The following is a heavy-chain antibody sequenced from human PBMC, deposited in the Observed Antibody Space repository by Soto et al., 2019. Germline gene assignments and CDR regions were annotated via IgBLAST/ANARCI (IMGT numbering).Heavy chain of an antibody. Sequence: QVQLQESGPGLVKPSQTLSLTCTVSGATISSGDYFWSWIRQPPGKGLEWIGYIYFTGSTYYNPSLKRRVTISIDTSKNQFSLRLSSVTAADTAVYYCARHCSSISCSGDGNSGDYWGQGTLVTVSS. D-gene: IGHD2-2*01. CDR1: GATISSGDYF. J-gene: IGHJ4*02. CDR3: ARHCSSISCSGDGNSGDY. CDR2: IYFTGST. V-gene: IGHV4-30-4*01.